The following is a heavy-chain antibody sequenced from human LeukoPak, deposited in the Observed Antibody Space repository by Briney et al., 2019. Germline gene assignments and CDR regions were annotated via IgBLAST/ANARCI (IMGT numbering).Heavy chain of an antibody. V-gene: IGHV3-7*01. J-gene: IGHJ3*02. Sequence: GGSLRLSCAASGFTFSSYWMSWVRQAPGKGLEWVANIKQDGSEKYYVDSVKGRFTISRDNAKNSLYLQMNSLRAEDTAVYYCARYRYCTNGVCYTMPGAFDIWGQGTMVTVSS. CDR1: GFTFSSYW. D-gene: IGHD2-8*01. CDR2: IKQDGSEK. CDR3: ARYRYCTNGVCYTMPGAFDI.